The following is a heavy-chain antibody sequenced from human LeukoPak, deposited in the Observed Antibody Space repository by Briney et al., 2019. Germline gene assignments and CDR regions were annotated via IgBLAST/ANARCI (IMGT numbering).Heavy chain of an antibody. CDR1: GYTFTSYG. V-gene: IGHV1-18*01. J-gene: IGHJ5*02. Sequence: GASVKVSCKASGYTFTSYGISWVRQAPGQGLEWMGWISAYNGNANYAQKLQGRVTMTTDTSTSTAYMELRSLRSDDTAVYYCARVGNYDFWSGYSKYNWFDPWGQGTPVTVSS. CDR2: ISAYNGNA. D-gene: IGHD3-3*01. CDR3: ARVGNYDFWSGYSKYNWFDP.